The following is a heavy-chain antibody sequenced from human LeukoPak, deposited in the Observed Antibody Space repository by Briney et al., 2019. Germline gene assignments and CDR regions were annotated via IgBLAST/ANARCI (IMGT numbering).Heavy chain of an antibody. Sequence: PGGSLGLSCAASGFTFSSYWMSWVRQAPGKGLEWVANIEQDGSEKYYVDSVKGRFTISRDNAKNSLYLQMNSLRAEDTAVYYCARDVMITFGGVIVMYYFDYWGQGTLVTVSS. V-gene: IGHV3-7*01. CDR1: GFTFSSYW. D-gene: IGHD3-16*02. CDR3: ARDVMITFGGVIVMYYFDY. J-gene: IGHJ4*02. CDR2: IEQDGSEK.